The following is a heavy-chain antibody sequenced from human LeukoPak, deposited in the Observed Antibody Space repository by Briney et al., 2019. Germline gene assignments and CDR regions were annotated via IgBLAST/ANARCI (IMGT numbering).Heavy chain of an antibody. V-gene: IGHV1-2*06. CDR3: ARDLGRDGYNYYS. CDR2: INPNSGGT. CDR1: GYTFTGYY. D-gene: IGHD5-24*01. J-gene: IGHJ4*02. Sequence: ASVKVSCKASGYTFTGYYMHWVRQAPGQGLEWMGRINPNSGGTNYAQKFQGRVTMTRDPSISTAYMEVSSLRSDDTAVYYCARDLGRDGYNYYSWGQGTLVTVPS.